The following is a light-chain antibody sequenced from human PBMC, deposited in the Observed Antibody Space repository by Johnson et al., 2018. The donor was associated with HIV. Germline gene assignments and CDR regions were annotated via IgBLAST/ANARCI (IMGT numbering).Light chain of an antibody. CDR3: GTWDSSLSVYV. CDR2: DNN. CDR1: SSNIGNNY. V-gene: IGLV1-51*01. J-gene: IGLJ1*01. Sequence: QSVLTQPPSVSAAPGQKVTISCSGSSSNIGNNYVSWYQQLPGTAPKLLIYDNNKRPSGIPDRFSGSKSGTSATLGITGLQTGDEADYYCGTWDSSLSVYVFGPGTKATVL.